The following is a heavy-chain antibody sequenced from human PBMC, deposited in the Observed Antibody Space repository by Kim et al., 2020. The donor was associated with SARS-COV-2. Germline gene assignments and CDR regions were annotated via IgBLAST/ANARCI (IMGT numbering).Heavy chain of an antibody. D-gene: IGHD3-10*01. Sequence: RFTISRDNAKNSLYLQMNSLRAEDTALYYCAKDKSLTMVRGVIALYGMDVWGQGTTVTVSS. J-gene: IGHJ6*02. CDR3: AKDKSLTMVRGVIALYGMDV. V-gene: IGHV3-9*01.